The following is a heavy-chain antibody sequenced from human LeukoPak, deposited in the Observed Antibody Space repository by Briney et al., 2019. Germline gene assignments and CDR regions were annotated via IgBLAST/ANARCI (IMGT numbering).Heavy chain of an antibody. V-gene: IGHV3-7*01. CDR3: ATYSSLNRREFQF. D-gene: IGHD3-22*01. Sequence: GGSLRLSCEGAGFTFSNYWMGWVRQPPGEWMQWLANIKSDGSEKYYVDSVKGRFTIFRDNAKNALYLQMNSLRAEDTAVYYCATYSSLNRREFQFWGQGTLLTVSS. CDR2: IKSDGSEK. CDR1: GFTFSNYW. J-gene: IGHJ1*01.